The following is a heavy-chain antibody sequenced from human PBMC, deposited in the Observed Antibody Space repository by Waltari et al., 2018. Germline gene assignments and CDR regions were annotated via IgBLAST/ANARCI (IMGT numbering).Heavy chain of an antibody. CDR2: IYYSGST. CDR3: ARIRHKNWFDP. CDR1: GGSISSSSYY. Sequence: QLQLQESGPGLVKPSETLSLPCTVSGGSISSSSYYWGWIRQPPGKGLEWIGSIYYSGSTYYNPSLKSRVTISVDTSKNQFSLKLSSVTAADTAVYYCARIRHKNWFDPWGQGTLVTVSS. V-gene: IGHV4-39*01. J-gene: IGHJ5*02.